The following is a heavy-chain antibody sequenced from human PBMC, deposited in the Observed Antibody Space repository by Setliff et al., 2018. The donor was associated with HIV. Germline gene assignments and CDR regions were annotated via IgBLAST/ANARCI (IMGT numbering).Heavy chain of an antibody. CDR1: GFTVSDNY. J-gene: IGHJ4*02. V-gene: IGHV3-53*01. Sequence: GGSLRLSCAASGFTVSDNYMTWVRQAPGKGLEWVSFIYSDSSTYYADSVKGRFTISRDNSKNTLYLQMNSLRAEDTAVYYCTRRRLSVSGFDYWGQGTLVTVSS. CDR2: IYSDSST. CDR3: TRRRLSVSGFDY.